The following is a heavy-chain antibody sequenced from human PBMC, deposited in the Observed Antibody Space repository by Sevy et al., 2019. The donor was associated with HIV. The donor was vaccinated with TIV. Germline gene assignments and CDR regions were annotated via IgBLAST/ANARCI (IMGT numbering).Heavy chain of an antibody. J-gene: IGHJ3*02. CDR1: GFTFSSYA. D-gene: IGHD1-26*01. CDR3: AKDVGATGGDAFDI. Sequence: GGSLRLSCAVSGFTFSSYAMSWVRQAPGKGLEWVSAITGRGDSTYYADSLKGRFTISRDNSKNTLYVQMNSLRAEDTAVYYCAKDVGATGGDAFDIWGQGTLVTVSS. CDR2: ITGRGDST. V-gene: IGHV3-23*01.